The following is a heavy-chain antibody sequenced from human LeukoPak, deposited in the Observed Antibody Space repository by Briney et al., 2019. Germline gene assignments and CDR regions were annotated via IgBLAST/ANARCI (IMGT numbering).Heavy chain of an antibody. CDR1: GFTLSTNA. D-gene: IGHD1-26*01. Sequence: GGSLRLSCLTSGFTLSTNAMSWVRQAPGKGLEWISGISGSGASTYSADSVKGRFTISRDESRTTLYLQMNSLRGDDTAVYYCAKDVGKWESLHFFDYWGQGTLVTVSS. CDR3: AKDVGKWESLHFFDY. J-gene: IGHJ4*02. V-gene: IGHV3-23*01. CDR2: ISGSGAST.